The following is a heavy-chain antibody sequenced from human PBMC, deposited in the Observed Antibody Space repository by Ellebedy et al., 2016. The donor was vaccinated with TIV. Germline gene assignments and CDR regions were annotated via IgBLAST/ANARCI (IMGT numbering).Heavy chain of an antibody. CDR2: IYQDGSQR. D-gene: IGHD4-17*01. CDR1: GFSFRSYW. J-gene: IGHJ5*02. CDR3: ARRGSYGDYAVQVNSWFDT. Sequence: GESLKISCAASGFSFRSYWMAWVRQATGKGLEWVANIYQDGSQRYYVDSVKGRFTISRDNAKNSVYLQMNSLRAEDTAVYYCARRGSYGDYAVQVNSWFDTWGQGTLVTVSS. V-gene: IGHV3-7*01.